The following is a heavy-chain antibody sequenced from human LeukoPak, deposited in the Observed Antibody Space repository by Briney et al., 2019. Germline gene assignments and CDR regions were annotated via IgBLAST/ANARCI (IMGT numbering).Heavy chain of an antibody. J-gene: IGHJ3*02. CDR3: ARVLAAAAAGAFDI. V-gene: IGHV4-39*07. D-gene: IGHD6-13*01. Sequence: SETLSLTCTVSGGSISSSSYYWGCIRQPPGKGLEWIGCIYYSGSTYYNPSLKSRFTISVDTSKNQFSLKLSSVTAADTAVYYCARVLAAAAAGAFDIWGQGTMVTVSS. CDR1: GGSISSSSYY. CDR2: IYYSGST.